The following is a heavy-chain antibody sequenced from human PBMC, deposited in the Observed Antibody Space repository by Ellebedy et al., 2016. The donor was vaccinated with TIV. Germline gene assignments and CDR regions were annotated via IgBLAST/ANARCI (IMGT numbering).Heavy chain of an antibody. Sequence: GGSLRLSCKGSGYSFTTYWIGWVRQLPGKGLEWMGIIYPGDSDTRYSPSFQGQVTISADKSISTAYLQWSSLKASDTAMYYCARLRSPPRFYFDYWGQGTLVTVSS. CDR1: GYSFTTYW. V-gene: IGHV5-51*01. CDR2: IYPGDSDT. J-gene: IGHJ4*02. CDR3: ARLRSPPRFYFDY.